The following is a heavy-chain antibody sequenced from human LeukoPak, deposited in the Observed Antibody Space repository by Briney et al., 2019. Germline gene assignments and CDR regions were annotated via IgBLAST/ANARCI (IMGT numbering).Heavy chain of an antibody. CDR2: IYPGDSDT. J-gene: IGHJ5*02. D-gene: IGHD6-13*01. Sequence: GESLKISCKCSGYSFTSYWIGWVRQMPGKGLEWMGIIYPGDSDTRYSPSFQGQVTISADKSISTAYLQWSSLKASDTAMYYCARHVNIAAAGDNWFDPWGQGTLVTVSS. CDR1: GYSFTSYW. V-gene: IGHV5-51*01. CDR3: ARHVNIAAAGDNWFDP.